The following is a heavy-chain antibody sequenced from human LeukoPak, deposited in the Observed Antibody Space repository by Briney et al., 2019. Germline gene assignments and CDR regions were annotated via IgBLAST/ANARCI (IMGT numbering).Heavy chain of an antibody. CDR3: ARVYYDGSGYFYFDY. CDR1: GYTFTGYY. V-gene: IGHV1-2*06. D-gene: IGHD3-22*01. CDR2: INPNSGGT. J-gene: IGHJ4*02. Sequence: ASVKVSCKASGYTFTGYYMHWVRQAPGQGLEWMGRINPNSGGTNYAQKFQGRVTMTRDTSISTAYMELSRLRSDDTAVYYCARVYYDGSGYFYFDYWGQGTLVTVSS.